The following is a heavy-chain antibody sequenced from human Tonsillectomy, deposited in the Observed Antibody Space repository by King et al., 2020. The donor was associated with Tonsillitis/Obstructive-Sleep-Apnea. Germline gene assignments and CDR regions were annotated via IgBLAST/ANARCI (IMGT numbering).Heavy chain of an antibody. Sequence: VQLVESGGGLVKPGGSLRLSCAASGFTFSNAWMSWVRQPPGKGLEWVGRIKIKTDGGTPDYAAPVKGRFTISRDDSKNTLYLQMNSLKTEDTAVSYCTTDSRVSFWGQGTLVTVSS. V-gene: IGHV3-15*01. CDR3: TTDSRVSF. CDR1: GFTFSNAW. J-gene: IGHJ4*02. CDR2: IKIKTDGGTP.